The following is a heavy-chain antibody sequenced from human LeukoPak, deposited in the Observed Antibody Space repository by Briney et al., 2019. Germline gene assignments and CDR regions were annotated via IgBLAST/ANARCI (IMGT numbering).Heavy chain of an antibody. CDR1: GYTFTSYG. V-gene: IGHV1-69*13. D-gene: IGHD3-3*01. J-gene: IGHJ5*02. CDR3: ARAVHYDFWSPDGWFDP. Sequence: SVKVSCEASGYTFTSYGISWVRQAPGQGLEWMGGIIPIFGTANYAQKFQGRVTITADESTSTAYMELSSLRSEDTAVYYCARAVHYDFWSPDGWFDPWGQGTLVTVSS. CDR2: IIPIFGTA.